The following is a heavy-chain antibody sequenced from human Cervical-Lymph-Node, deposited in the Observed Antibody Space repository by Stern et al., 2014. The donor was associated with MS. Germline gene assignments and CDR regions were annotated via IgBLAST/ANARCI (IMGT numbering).Heavy chain of an antibody. Sequence: VQLVESGGGVVQPGRSLTLSCAASGFSLSNSAMHWVRQAPGKGLEWVAVMSFVGGNKKYGDSWKGRFSISRDMANNTLFLQMNSLRLEDTAVYYCMGVGDAMHVWGQGTTVIVSS. CDR3: MGVGDAMHV. V-gene: IGHV3-30*03. J-gene: IGHJ6*02. CDR1: GFSLSNSA. CDR2: MSFVGGNK.